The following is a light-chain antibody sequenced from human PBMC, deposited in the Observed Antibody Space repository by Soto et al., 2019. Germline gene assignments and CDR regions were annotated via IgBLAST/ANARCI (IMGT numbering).Light chain of an antibody. Sequence: DIQLTQSPSFLSASVGHRVTINCRASQGISGYLAWYQHRPGEAPKLLLYSASTLQSVVPSRFSGSGSGTEFSLTISSLQPEDFATYYFQQLNTYPLTFGGGTTVEIK. CDR3: QQLNTYPLT. V-gene: IGKV1-9*01. CDR2: SAS. J-gene: IGKJ4*01. CDR1: QGISGY.